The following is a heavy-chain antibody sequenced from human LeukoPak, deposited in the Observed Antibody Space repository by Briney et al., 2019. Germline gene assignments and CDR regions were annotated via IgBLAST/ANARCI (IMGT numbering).Heavy chain of an antibody. CDR1: GGSISSYY. CDR3: ARQTFTGIRFLEWLHGGGFDY. D-gene: IGHD3-3*01. CDR2: IYYSGST. V-gene: IGHV4-59*08. Sequence: SETLSLTCTVSGGSISSYYWSWIRQPPGKGLEWIGYIYYSGSTNYNPSLKSRVTISVDTSKNQFSLQLNSVTPEDTAVYYCARQTFTGIRFLEWLHGGGFDYWGQGTLVTVSS. J-gene: IGHJ4*02.